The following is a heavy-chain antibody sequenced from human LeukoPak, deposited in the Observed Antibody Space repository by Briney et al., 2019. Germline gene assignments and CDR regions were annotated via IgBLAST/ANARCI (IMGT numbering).Heavy chain of an antibody. V-gene: IGHV4-59*08. Sequence: PSETLSLTCTVSGGSISSYYWSWIRQPPGKGLEWIGYIYYRGSTNYNPSLKSRVTISVDTSRNQFSLKLSSVTAADSAAYYRARQYYYDSSGYPTGWFDPWGQGTLVTVSS. J-gene: IGHJ5*02. CDR3: ARQYYYDSSGYPTGWFDP. D-gene: IGHD3-22*01. CDR2: IYYRGST. CDR1: GGSISSYY.